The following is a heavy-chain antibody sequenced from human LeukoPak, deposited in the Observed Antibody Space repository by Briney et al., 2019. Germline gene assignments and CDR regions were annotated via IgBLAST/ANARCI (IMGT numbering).Heavy chain of an antibody. Sequence: GGSLGLSCAASGFTFSSYAMHWVRQAPGKGLEWVAVISYDGSNKYYADSVKGRFTISRDNSKNTLYLQMNSLRAEDTAVYYCARGRDGYNDYWGQGTLVTVSS. D-gene: IGHD5-24*01. CDR2: ISYDGSNK. CDR3: ARGRDGYNDY. J-gene: IGHJ4*02. CDR1: GFTFSSYA. V-gene: IGHV3-30-3*01.